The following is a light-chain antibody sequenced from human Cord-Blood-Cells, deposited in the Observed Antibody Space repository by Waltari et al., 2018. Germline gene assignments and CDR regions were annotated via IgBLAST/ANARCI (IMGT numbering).Light chain of an antibody. CDR3: SSYTSSSTLYV. CDR2: EVS. V-gene: IGLV2-14*01. CDR1: SSDVGGYNY. J-gene: IGLJ1*01. Sequence: QSALTQPASVSGSPGQSITISCTGTSSDVGGYNYVYRYQQHPGKAPKLMIYEVSNRPSGVSNRFSGSKSGNTASLTISGLQAEDEADYYCSSYTSSSTLYVFGTGTKVTVL.